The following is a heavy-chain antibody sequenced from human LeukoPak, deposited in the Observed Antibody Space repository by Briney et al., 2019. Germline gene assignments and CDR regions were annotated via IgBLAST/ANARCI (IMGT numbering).Heavy chain of an antibody. V-gene: IGHV3-21*01. CDR1: GFTFSNYD. J-gene: IGHJ4*02. CDR2: ISSSSSYI. CDR3: ARDSSGYQ. D-gene: IGHD3-22*01. Sequence: GGSLRLSCAASGFTFSNYDMHWVRQAPGKGLEWVSAISSSSSYIYYADSIKGRFTISRDNAKNSLYLEMNSLRVEDTAVYYCARDSSGYQWGQGTLVTVSS.